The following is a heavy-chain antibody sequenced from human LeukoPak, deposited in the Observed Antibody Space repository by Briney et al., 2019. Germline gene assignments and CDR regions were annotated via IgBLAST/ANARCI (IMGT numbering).Heavy chain of an antibody. V-gene: IGHV3-23*01. Sequence: GGSLRLSCTTSGFTFSSYAMSWVRQAPGMGLEWVSSIGSSGDITYYADSVKGRFTISRDNSKNTLYLQMNSLRAEDTAVHYCARDIDNGDYVVYWGQGTLVTVSS. CDR3: ARDIDNGDYVVY. D-gene: IGHD4-17*01. CDR2: IGSSGDIT. CDR1: GFTFSSYA. J-gene: IGHJ4*02.